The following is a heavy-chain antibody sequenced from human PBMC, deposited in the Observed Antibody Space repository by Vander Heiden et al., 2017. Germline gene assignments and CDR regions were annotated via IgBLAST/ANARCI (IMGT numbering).Heavy chain of an antibody. J-gene: IGHJ4*02. Sequence: EVQLEESGGGLVQPGGSLRLSCAASGFTFSRFWMQWVRQAPGEGLVWVSHINSDGSDSSYADSVKGRFTISRDNTKNTLYLQMNSLRAEDTAVYYCVRDNYGVDYWGQGTLVTVSS. CDR1: GFTFSRFW. D-gene: IGHD4-17*01. CDR3: VRDNYGVDY. V-gene: IGHV3-74*01. CDR2: INSDGSDS.